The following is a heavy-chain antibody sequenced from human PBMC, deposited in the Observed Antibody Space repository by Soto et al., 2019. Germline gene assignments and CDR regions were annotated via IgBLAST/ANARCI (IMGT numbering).Heavy chain of an antibody. CDR2: ISGSEDVT. CDR3: ATVADRPRFGEAYFPDN. V-gene: IGHV3-23*01. Sequence: EVHLLQSGGGLVQPGGSLRLSCVVSKFMFSAYAVGWVRQSPGKGLEWVSSISGSEDVTYYAESVKGRFSISRDNSKNTLYLQMNSLRVEDTAIYLCATVADRPRFGEAYFPDNWGQGTHVVVST. D-gene: IGHD3-10*02. J-gene: IGHJ4*02. CDR1: KFMFSAYA.